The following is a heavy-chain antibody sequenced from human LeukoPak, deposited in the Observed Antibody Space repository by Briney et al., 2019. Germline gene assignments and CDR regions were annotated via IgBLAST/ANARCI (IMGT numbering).Heavy chain of an antibody. Sequence: GESLKISCKCSGYTFINHWIPWVRQMPGKGLEWMGIIYPADSDTRYSPSFQGQITISADKSVRTAYLQWSSLKASDTAMYYCAFGASNWDQFDYWGQGTLVTVSS. J-gene: IGHJ4*02. CDR1: GYTFINHW. CDR3: AFGASNWDQFDY. D-gene: IGHD7-27*01. V-gene: IGHV5-51*01. CDR2: IYPADSDT.